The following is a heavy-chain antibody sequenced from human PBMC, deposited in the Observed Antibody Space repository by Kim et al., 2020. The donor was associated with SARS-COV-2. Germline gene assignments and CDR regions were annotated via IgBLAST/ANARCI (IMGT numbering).Heavy chain of an antibody. CDR1: GFTFSSYG. J-gene: IGHJ4*01. D-gene: IGHD3-10*01. CDR3: ARDHTRYGSGSSDDY. V-gene: IGHV3-33*01. CDR2: ISYDGSNK. Sequence: GGSLRLSCAASGFTFSSYGMHWVRQAPGKGLEWVAVISYDGSNKYYADSVKGRFTISRDNSKNTLFLQMNSLRAEDTAVYYCARDHTRYGSGSSDDYWD.